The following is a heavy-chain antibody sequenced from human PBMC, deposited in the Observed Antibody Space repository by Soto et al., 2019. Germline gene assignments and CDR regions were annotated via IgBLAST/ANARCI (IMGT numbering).Heavy chain of an antibody. V-gene: IGHV1-58*01. CDR3: AADRYYYDSSGYYYGGDAFDI. CDR1: GFTFTSSA. J-gene: IGHJ3*02. CDR2: IVVGSGNT. D-gene: IGHD3-22*01. Sequence: SVKVSCKASGFTFTSSAVQRVRQARGQRLEWIGWIVVGSGNTNYAQKFQERVTITRDMSTSTAYMELSSLRSEDTAVYYCAADRYYYDSSGYYYGGDAFDIWGQGTMVTVSS.